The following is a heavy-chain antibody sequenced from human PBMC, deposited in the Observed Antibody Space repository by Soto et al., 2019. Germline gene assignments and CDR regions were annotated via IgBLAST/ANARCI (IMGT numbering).Heavy chain of an antibody. J-gene: IGHJ6*02. V-gene: IGHV4-39*01. CDR3: AILGYDYDILTGYPLWAHGMDV. Sequence: QLQLQESGPGLVKPSETLSLTCTVSGGSISSSSYYWGWIRQPPGKGLEWIGSIYYSGSTYYNPSLKSRVTISVDTSKNQFSLKLSSVTAADTAVYYCAILGYDYDILTGYPLWAHGMDVWGQGTTVTVSS. CDR2: IYYSGST. CDR1: GGSISSSSYY. D-gene: IGHD3-9*01.